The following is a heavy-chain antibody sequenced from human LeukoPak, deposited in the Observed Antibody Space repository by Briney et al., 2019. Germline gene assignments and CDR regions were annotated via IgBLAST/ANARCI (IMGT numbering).Heavy chain of an antibody. Sequence: ASVKVSCKASGYTFTGSYMHWVRQAPGQGLEWMGWINPNSGGTNYAQKFQGRVTMTRDTSISTAYMELSRLRSDDTAVYYCARDRSIVVVPAAMPTYYMDVWGKGTTVTVSS. J-gene: IGHJ6*03. V-gene: IGHV1-2*02. CDR3: ARDRSIVVVPAAMPTYYMDV. CDR2: INPNSGGT. CDR1: GYTFTGSY. D-gene: IGHD2-2*01.